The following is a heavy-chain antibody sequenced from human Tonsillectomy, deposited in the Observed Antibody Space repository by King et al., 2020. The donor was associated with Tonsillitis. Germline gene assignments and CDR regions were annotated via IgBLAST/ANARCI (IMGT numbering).Heavy chain of an antibody. Sequence: VQLVESGAEVKKPGESLRISCKGSGYIFTSYWINWVRQMPGKGLEWMGRIDPSDSHTNYSPSFQGHVSISADKSISTAYLQWSSLEAPDTAIYYCARSEQELSTYYYYYYMDVWGKGTTVTVSS. J-gene: IGHJ6*03. D-gene: IGHD6-13*01. CDR1: GYIFTSYW. CDR2: IDPSDSHT. CDR3: ARSEQELSTYYYYYYMDV. V-gene: IGHV5-10-1*03.